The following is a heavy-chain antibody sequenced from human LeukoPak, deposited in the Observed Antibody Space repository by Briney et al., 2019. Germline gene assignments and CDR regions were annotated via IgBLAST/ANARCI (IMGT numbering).Heavy chain of an antibody. CDR1: GGSISSYY. V-gene: IGHV4-59*01. CDR2: IYYSGST. D-gene: IGHD6-19*01. CDR3: ARGKRYSSGWYMFDY. J-gene: IGHJ4*02. Sequence: SSETLSLTCTVSGGSISSYYWSWIRQPPGKGLEWIGYIYYSGSTNYNPSLKSRVTISVDTSKNQFSLKLSSVTAADTAVYYCARGKRYSSGWYMFDYWGQGTLVTVSS.